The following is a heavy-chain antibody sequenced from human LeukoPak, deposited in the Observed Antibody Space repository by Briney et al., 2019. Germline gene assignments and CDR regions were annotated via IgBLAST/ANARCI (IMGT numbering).Heavy chain of an antibody. CDR3: ATESYVGATRSDYYYYYGMDV. CDR1: GYTFTSYG. CDR2: ISAYNGNT. D-gene: IGHD1-26*01. Sequence: ASVKVSCKASGYTFTSYGISWVRQAPGQGLEWMGWISAYNGNTNYAQKLQGRVTMTTDTSTSTAYMELSSLRSEDTAVYYCATESYVGATRSDYYYYYGMDVWGQGTTVTVSS. J-gene: IGHJ6*02. V-gene: IGHV1-18*01.